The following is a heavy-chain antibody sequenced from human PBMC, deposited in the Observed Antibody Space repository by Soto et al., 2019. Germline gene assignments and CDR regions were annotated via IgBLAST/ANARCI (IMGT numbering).Heavy chain of an antibody. CDR3: ARGYCSGRNCYSFSHRNYYYFGLDV. Sequence: RGSLRLSCAASGFTFSRYATHWVRQAPGKGLEWVAVISYDGTNKYYVDSVKGRFTISRDNSKNTLYLQMNSLRAEDTAVYYCARGYCSGRNCYSFSHRNYYYFGLDVWGHGTTVTVSS. V-gene: IGHV3-30-3*01. D-gene: IGHD2-15*01. CDR1: GFTFSRYA. CDR2: ISYDGTNK. J-gene: IGHJ6*02.